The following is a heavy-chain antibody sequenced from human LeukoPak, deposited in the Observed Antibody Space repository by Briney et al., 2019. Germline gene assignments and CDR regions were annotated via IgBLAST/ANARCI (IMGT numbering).Heavy chain of an antibody. CDR1: GGSISSSSYY. CDR3: ARLPARGIWGFDY. D-gene: IGHD3-16*01. V-gene: IGHV4-39*01. CDR2: IYYSGST. Sequence: PSETLSLTCTVSGGSISSSSYYWGWIRQPPGKGREWNGSIYYSGSTYYNPSLKSRVTISVDTSKNQFSLNLSSVTAADTAVYYCARLPARGIWGFDYWGQGTLVTVSS. J-gene: IGHJ4*02.